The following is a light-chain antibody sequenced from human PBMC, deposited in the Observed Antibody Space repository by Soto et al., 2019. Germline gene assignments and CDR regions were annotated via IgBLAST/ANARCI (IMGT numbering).Light chain of an antibody. V-gene: IGLV2-14*01. CDR2: EVT. CDR1: SSDVGGYNF. CDR3: SSYTSSSTLP. Sequence: QSALTQPASVSGSPGQSITISCTGTSSDVGGYNFVSWYQQHPGKAPKLIIYEVTHRPSGVSNRFSGSKSGNTASLTISGLQAEDEADYYCSSYTSSSTLPFGTGTKLTVL. J-gene: IGLJ1*01.